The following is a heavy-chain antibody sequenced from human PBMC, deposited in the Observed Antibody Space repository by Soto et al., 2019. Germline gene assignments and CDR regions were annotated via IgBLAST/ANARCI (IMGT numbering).Heavy chain of an antibody. CDR3: AKGYSYYYAMDV. Sequence: SLRLSCAASGFTFNNYGMNWVRQAPGKGLEWVSAISGNGGSTYYADSVKGRFIISRDNSKNTLFLQMNSLRADDTAIYYCAKGYSYYYAMDVWGQGTTVTVSS. V-gene: IGHV3-23*01. CDR2: ISGNGGST. D-gene: IGHD2-15*01. J-gene: IGHJ6*02. CDR1: GFTFNNYG.